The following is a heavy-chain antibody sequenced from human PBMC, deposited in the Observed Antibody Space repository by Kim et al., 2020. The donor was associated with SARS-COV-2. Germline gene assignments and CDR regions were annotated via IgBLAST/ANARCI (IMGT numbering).Heavy chain of an antibody. D-gene: IGHD6-13*01. Sequence: GESLKISCKGSGYSFTSYWISWVRQMPGKGLEWMGRIDPSDSYTNYSPSFQGHVTISADKSISTAYLQWSSLKASDTAMYYCARLGGPGSSSWYSNYYYYGMDFWGRGTLVTLSS. CDR1: GYSFTSYW. CDR3: ARLGGPGSSSWYSNYYYYGMDF. V-gene: IGHV5-10-1*01. J-gene: IGHJ6*02. CDR2: IDPSDSYT.